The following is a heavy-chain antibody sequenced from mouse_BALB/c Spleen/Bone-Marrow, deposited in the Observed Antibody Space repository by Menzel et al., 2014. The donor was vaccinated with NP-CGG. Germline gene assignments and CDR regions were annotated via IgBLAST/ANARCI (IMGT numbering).Heavy chain of an antibody. CDR1: GYTFTRYV. V-gene: IGHV1-14*01. D-gene: IGHD1-2*01. J-gene: IGHJ4*01. CDR3: ASGTPATSYYALDY. CDR2: INPYNDGI. Sequence: VQLKQSGPELVKPGASVKMSCKASGYTFTRYVIHWVRRKPGQGLEWIGYINPYNDGIKYNEKFKGKATLTSDKSSSTAYMELSSLISEDSAVYYCASGTPATSYYALDYWGQGTSVTVSS.